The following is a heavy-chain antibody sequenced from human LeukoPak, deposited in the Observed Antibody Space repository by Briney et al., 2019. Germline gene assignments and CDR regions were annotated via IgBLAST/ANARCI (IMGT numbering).Heavy chain of an antibody. D-gene: IGHD2-21*02. CDR3: ARGASLSGTDCCPLDY. CDR1: GFTFNNYA. J-gene: IGHJ4*02. V-gene: IGHV3-23*01. Sequence: HSGGSLRLSCAASGFTFNNYAINWVRQAPGKGLEWVSSITGSGDRTYYADSVKGRFTISRDSSKNTLYLQMNSLRVEDTAVYYCARGASLSGTDCCPLDYWGQGTLVTVSS. CDR2: ITGSGDRT.